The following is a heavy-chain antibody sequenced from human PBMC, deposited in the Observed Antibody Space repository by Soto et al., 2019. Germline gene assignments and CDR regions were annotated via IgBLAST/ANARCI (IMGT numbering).Heavy chain of an antibody. Sequence: PSETLSLTCTVSGGSISSSSYYWGWIRQPPGKGLEWIGSIYYRGSTYYNPSLKSRVTISVDTSKNQFSLKLSSVTAADTAVYYCARGGHYDSSGYEGWFDPWGQGTLVTVSS. CDR1: GGSISSSSYY. D-gene: IGHD3-22*01. CDR3: ARGGHYDSSGYEGWFDP. J-gene: IGHJ5*02. CDR2: IYYRGST. V-gene: IGHV4-39*01.